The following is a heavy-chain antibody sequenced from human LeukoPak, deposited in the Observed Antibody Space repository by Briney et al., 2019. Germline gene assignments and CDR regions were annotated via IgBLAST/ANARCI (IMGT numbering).Heavy chain of an antibody. J-gene: IGHJ4*02. CDR2: IYYSGST. D-gene: IGHD5-18*01. CDR3: ARARRVGYSYGYFDY. Sequence: PSENLSFTCSVSGGSISSYYWSWIRQPPGQGLEWIGYIYYSGSTNYNPSLKSRVTISVDTSKNQFSLKLSSVTAADTAVYYCARARRVGYSYGYFDYWGQGTLVTVSS. V-gene: IGHV4-59*01. CDR1: GGSISSYY.